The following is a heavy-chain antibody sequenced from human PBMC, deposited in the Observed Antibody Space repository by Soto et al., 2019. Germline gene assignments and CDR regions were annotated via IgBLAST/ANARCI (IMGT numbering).Heavy chain of an antibody. Sequence: QVQLVESGGGVVQPGRSLRLSCAASGFTFSSYGMHWVRQAPGKGLEWVAVISYDGSNKYYADSVKGRFTISRDNSKNTLYLQMSRLRAEDTAVYYCAKDRGYGSLGYCSGGSWYYFDYWGQGSLVTASS. V-gene: IGHV3-30*18. J-gene: IGHJ4*02. CDR2: ISYDGSNK. D-gene: IGHD2-15*01. CDR1: GFTFSSYG. CDR3: AKDRGYGSLGYCSGGSWYYFDY.